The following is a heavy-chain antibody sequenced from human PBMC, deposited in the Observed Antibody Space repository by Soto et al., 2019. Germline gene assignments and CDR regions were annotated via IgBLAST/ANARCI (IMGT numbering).Heavy chain of an antibody. CDR1: GFTFSSYW. J-gene: IGHJ6*03. CDR2: IKQDGSEK. D-gene: IGHD2-15*01. V-gene: IGHV3-7*01. CDR3: ARQKGRHYCSGGSCYYYYYYMDV. Sequence: GGSLRLSCAASGFTFSSYWMSWVRQAPGKGLEWVANIKQDGSEKYYVDSVKGRFTISGDNAKNSLYRQMNSLRAEETAVYYCARQKGRHYCSGGSCYYYYYYMDVWGKGTTVTVSS.